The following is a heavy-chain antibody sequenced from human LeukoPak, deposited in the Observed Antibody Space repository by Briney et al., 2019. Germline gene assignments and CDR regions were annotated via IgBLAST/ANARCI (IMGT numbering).Heavy chain of an antibody. D-gene: IGHD5-18*01. CDR1: GGSFSGYY. CDR3: ARDNRGYSYGYRKGVRFDP. V-gene: IGHV4-34*01. J-gene: IGHJ5*02. CDR2: INHSGST. Sequence: SETLSLTCAVYGGSFSGYYWSWIRQPPGKGLEWIGEINHSGSTNYNPSLKSRVTISVDTSKNQFSLKLSSVTAADTAVYYCARDNRGYSYGYRKGVRFDPWGQGTLVTVSS.